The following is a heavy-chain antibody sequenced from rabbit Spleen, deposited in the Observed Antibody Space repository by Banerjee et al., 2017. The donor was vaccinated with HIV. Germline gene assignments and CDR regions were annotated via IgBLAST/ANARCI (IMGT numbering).Heavy chain of an antibody. V-gene: IGHV1S45*01. CDR3: GRSTNENSYCTSLNL. D-gene: IGHD8-1*01. CDR2: IDAATNTNN. CDR1: GFDFSSRHW. J-gene: IGHJ4*01. Sequence: QQQLEESGGGLVKPGGTLTLTCKASGFDFSSRHWISWVRQAPGKGPEWIACIDAATNTNNYYTNWAKGRFTISKTSSTAVTLQMTSLTAADTATYFCGRSTNENSYCTSLNLWGQGTLVTVS.